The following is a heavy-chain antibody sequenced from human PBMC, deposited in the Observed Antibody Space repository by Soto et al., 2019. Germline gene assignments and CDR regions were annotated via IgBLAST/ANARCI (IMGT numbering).Heavy chain of an antibody. V-gene: IGHV4-59*01. Sequence: LSLTCTVFGGSISSYYWSWLRQPPGKGLEWIGYIYYSGSTNYNPSLKSRVTISVDTPKNQFSLKLSSVTAADTAVYYCARAEVGAIPGNWFDPGGQGTLVTVS. CDR2: IYYSGST. J-gene: IGHJ5*02. CDR3: ARAEVGAIPGNWFDP. D-gene: IGHD1-26*01. CDR1: GGSISSYY.